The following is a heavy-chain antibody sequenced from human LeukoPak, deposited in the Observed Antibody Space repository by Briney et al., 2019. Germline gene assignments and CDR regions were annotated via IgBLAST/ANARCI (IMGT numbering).Heavy chain of an antibody. CDR1: GVSISSYY. V-gene: IGHV4-59*01. Sequence: SETLSLTCTVSGVSISSYYWSWIRQPPGKGLEWIGYIYYSGSTNYNPSLKSRVTISVDTSKNQFSLKLSSVTAADTAVYYCAGTTVTPTARNWFDRWGQGTLVTVSS. CDR3: AGTTVTPTARNWFDR. D-gene: IGHD4-11*01. CDR2: IYYSGST. J-gene: IGHJ5*02.